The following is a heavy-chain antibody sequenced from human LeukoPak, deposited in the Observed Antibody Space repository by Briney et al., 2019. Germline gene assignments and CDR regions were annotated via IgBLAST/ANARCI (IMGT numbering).Heavy chain of an antibody. D-gene: IGHD2-2*01. CDR2: ISSGSSFM. CDR1: GFTFSRYS. V-gene: IGHV3-21*01. J-gene: IGHJ4*02. CDR3: AKDHPRYCSSTSCYSPPPDY. Sequence: GGSLRLSCAASGFTFSRYSMNWVRQAPEKGLEWVSSISSGSSFMYYADSVKGRFTISRDNAKNSLYLQMNSLRAEDTAVYYCAKDHPRYCSSTSCYSPPPDYWGQGTLVTVSS.